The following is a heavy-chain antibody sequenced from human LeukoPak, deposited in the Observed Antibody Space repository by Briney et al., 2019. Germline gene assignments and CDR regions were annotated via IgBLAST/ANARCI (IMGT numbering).Heavy chain of an antibody. CDR2: IWQDGSEK. V-gene: IGHV3-7*05. J-gene: IGHJ5*02. CDR1: GFTFSNYW. CDR3: ARENVDYDFWSGYPNWFDP. D-gene: IGHD3-3*01. Sequence: GGSLRLSCAASGFTFSNYWMSWVRQAPGKGLEWVANIWQDGSEKYYVDSVKGRFTISRDNAKKSLYLQMNSLRAEDTAVYYCARENVDYDFWSGYPNWFDPWGQGTLVTVSS.